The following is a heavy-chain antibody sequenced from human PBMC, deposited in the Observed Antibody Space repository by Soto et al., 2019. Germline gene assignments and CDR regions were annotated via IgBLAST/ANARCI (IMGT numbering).Heavy chain of an antibody. Sequence: AAETLSITCSVSGDSITTNGYYCVWIRQPPGKGLQWIGNVYWTGSTFSHPSLTSRVFISVDTSKNEFSLRLASVTAADTAVYYCARSHYTYGLLIAYWGPGTLVTVSS. D-gene: IGHD2-8*01. CDR3: ARSHYTYGLLIAY. CDR1: GDSITTNGYY. J-gene: IGHJ4*02. V-gene: IGHV4-39*01. CDR2: VYWTGST.